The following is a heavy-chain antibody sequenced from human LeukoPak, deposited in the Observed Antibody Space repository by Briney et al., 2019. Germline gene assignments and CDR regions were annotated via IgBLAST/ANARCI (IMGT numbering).Heavy chain of an antibody. Sequence: SETLSLTCTVSGGSISSSSYYWGWIRQPPGKGLEWIGSIYHSGSTNYNPSLKSRVTISVDKSKNQFSLKLSSVTAADTAVYYCASGGYTAGTGAFDIWGQGTMVTVSS. CDR1: GGSISSSSYY. J-gene: IGHJ3*02. CDR2: IYHSGST. V-gene: IGHV4-39*07. CDR3: ASGGYTAGTGAFDI. D-gene: IGHD6-13*01.